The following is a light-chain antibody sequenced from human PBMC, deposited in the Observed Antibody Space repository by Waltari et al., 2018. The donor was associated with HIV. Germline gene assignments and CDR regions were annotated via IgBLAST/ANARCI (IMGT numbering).Light chain of an antibody. CDR2: DVT. CDR1: TSNVATYDY. V-gene: IGLV2-11*01. CDR3: CSYAGSQTFV. J-gene: IGLJ2*01. Sequence: QSALTQPRSVSGSPGQSVSISCTGTTSNVATYDYVSWYQPHPGKAPKPMIYDVTKRPSGVPDRFSGSKSGNTASLTISGLQAEDEADYYCCSYAGSQTFVFGGGTTLTVL.